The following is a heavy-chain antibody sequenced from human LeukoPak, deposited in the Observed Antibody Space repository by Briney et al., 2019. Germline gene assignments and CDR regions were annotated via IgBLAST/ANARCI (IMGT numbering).Heavy chain of an antibody. CDR3: VSYSSTPLPPT. D-gene: IGHD6-13*01. CDR1: GGSISSDY. Sequence: SETLSLSCTVSGGSISSDYRSWIRQPPGEGHERIGYSHYSGSTNYNPSLKSRVTISVDTSKNQFSLKLTSVPAADTAVYYCVSYSSTPLPPTWGQGTLVTVSS. V-gene: IGHV4-59*08. CDR2: SHYSGST. J-gene: IGHJ4*02.